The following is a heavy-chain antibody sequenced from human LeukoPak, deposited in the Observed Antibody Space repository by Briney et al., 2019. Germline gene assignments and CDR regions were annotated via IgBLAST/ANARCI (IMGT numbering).Heavy chain of an antibody. CDR2: ISYDGSNK. Sequence: PGGSLRLSCAASGFTFSSYAMHWVRQAPGKGLEWVAVISYDGSNKYYADSVKGRFTISRDNSKNTLYLQMNSLRAEDTAVYYCARGSGSYSPYYYYMDVWGKGTTVTVSS. CDR3: ARGSGSYSPYYYYMDV. D-gene: IGHD1-26*01. J-gene: IGHJ6*03. CDR1: GFTFSSYA. V-gene: IGHV3-30*04.